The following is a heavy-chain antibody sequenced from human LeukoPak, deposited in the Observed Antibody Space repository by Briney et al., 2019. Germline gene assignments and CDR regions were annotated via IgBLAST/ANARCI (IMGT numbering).Heavy chain of an antibody. D-gene: IGHD1-26*01. V-gene: IGHV4-4*02. CDR3: ASFQRRYSGSSSAFDI. CDR2: IYHSGST. J-gene: IGHJ3*02. CDR1: GGSISGSNW. Sequence: PSETLSLTCAVSGGSISGSNWWSWVRQPPGKGLEWIGEIYHSGSTNYNPSLKSRVTISVDKSKNQFSLKLSSVTAADTAVYYCASFQRRYSGSSSAFDIWGQGTMVTVSS.